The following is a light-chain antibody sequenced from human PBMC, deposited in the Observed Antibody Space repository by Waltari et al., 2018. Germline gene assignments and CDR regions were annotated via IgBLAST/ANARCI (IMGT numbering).Light chain of an antibody. CDR3: CSFAGTYTWV. J-gene: IGLJ3*02. V-gene: IGLV2-11*01. Sequence: SALTQPRSVSGSPGQSVTISCTVTTSAVGGYNYASWYQHHPGKAPKLMIFDVTQPPSGVPDRFSGSKAANTASLTISGVQAGDEADYYCCSFAGTYTWVFGGGTKVTVL. CDR2: DVT. CDR1: TSAVGGYNY.